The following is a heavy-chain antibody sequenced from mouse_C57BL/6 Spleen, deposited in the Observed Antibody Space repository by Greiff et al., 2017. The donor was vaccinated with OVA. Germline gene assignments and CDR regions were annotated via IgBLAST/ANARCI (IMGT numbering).Heavy chain of an antibody. D-gene: IGHD2-4*01. V-gene: IGHV3-1*01. CDR3: AASIYYDYDGYYAMDY. CDR2: ISYSGST. Sequence: EVKLMESGPGMVKPSQSLSLTCTVTGYSITSGYDWHWIRHFPGNKLEWMGYISYSGSTNYNPSLKSRISITHDTSKNHFFLKLNSVTTEDTATYYCAASIYYDYDGYYAMDYWGQGTSVTVSS. CDR1: GYSITSGYD. J-gene: IGHJ4*01.